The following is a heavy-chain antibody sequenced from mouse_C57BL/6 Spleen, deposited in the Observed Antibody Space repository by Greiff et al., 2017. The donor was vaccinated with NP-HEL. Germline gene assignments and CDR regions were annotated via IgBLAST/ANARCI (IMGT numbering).Heavy chain of an antibody. J-gene: IGHJ3*01. CDR1: GFTFSSYA. CDR3: AREEGLRRSFAY. D-gene: IGHD2-2*01. CDR2: ISHGGSYT. Sequence: DVQLVESGGGLVKPGGSLKLSCAASGFTFSSYAMSWVRQTPEKRLEWVATISHGGSYTYYPDNVKGRFTISRDNAKDNLYLQMSHLKSEDTAMYYCAREEGLRRSFAYWGQGTMVTVSA. V-gene: IGHV5-4*01.